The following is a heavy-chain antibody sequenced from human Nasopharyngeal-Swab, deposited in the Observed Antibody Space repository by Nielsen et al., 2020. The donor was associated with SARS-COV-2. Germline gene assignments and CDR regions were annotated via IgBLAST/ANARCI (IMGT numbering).Heavy chain of an antibody. V-gene: IGHV3-21*01. CDR3: AREIGDTVTIDY. J-gene: IGHJ4*02. CDR2: ISSSSGYI. D-gene: IGHD4-17*01. Sequence: VRQAPGKGLEWVSSISSSSGYIYYADSVKGRFTISRDNAKNSLYLQMNSLRAEDTAVYYCAREIGDTVTIDYWGQGTLVTVSS.